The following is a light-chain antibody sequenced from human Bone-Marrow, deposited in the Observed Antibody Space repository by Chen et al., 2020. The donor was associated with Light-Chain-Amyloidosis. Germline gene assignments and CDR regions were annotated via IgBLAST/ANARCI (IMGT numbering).Light chain of an antibody. V-gene: IGLV3-25*03. CDR3: QSADSSGTYEGI. Sequence: SYELTQPPSVSVSPGQTARITCSGDDLPTKYAYWYQQKPGQAPVLVIHRDTERPSGIAERFSGSSSGTTATLTISGFQAEDEAEYHCQSADSSGTYEGIFGGGTKLTVL. CDR1: DLPTKY. J-gene: IGLJ2*01. CDR2: RDT.